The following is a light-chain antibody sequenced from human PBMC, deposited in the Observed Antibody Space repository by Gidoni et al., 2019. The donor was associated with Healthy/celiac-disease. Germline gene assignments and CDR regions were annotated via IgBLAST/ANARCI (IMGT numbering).Light chain of an antibody. V-gene: IGKV3-11*01. CDR2: DAS. J-gene: IGKJ4*01. CDR3: QQRSNWLT. CDR1: QSVSSY. Sequence: EIVLTQSPATLSLSPGERATLSCRARQSVSSYLAWYQQKPGQAPRLLIYDASNRATGIPARFSGSGSGTDFTLTISSLEPEDFAVYYCQQRSNWLTFGGXTKVEIK.